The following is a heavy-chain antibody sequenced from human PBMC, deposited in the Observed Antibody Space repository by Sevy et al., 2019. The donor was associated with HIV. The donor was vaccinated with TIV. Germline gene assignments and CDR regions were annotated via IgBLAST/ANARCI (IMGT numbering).Heavy chain of an antibody. D-gene: IGHD5-12*01. CDR3: ARSNPDGYNYSYYYGMDV. J-gene: IGHJ6*02. Sequence: ASVKVFCKASGDTFGNYAIAWVRQAPGQGLEWMGGIIPVFGSANSAQKFQDRVTITADVSTSTAYMELRSLTSEDTAVYYCARSNPDGYNYSYYYGMDVWGQGTTVTVSS. V-gene: IGHV1-69*13. CDR1: GDTFGNYA. CDR2: IIPVFGSA.